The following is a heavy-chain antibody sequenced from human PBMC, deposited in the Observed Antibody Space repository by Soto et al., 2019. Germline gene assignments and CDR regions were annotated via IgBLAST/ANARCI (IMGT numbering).Heavy chain of an antibody. V-gene: IGHV3-9*01. D-gene: IGHD6-19*01. CDR1: GFTFDDYA. CDR3: ACFPGIAVAGTDY. J-gene: IGHJ4*02. CDR2: ISWNSGSI. Sequence: DVQLVESGGGLVQPGRSLRLSCAASGFTFDDYAMHWVRQAPGKGLEWVSGISWNSGSIGYADSVKGRFTISRDNAKNSLYLQMNSLRAEDTALYYCACFPGIAVAGTDYWGQGTLVTVSS.